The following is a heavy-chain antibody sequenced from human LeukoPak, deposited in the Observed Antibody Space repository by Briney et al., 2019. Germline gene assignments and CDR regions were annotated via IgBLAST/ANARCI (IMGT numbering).Heavy chain of an antibody. CDR2: IGNKVSNYAT. J-gene: IGHJ4*02. D-gene: IGHD3-3*01. CDR1: GFTFSGSA. V-gene: IGHV3-73*01. CDR3: AGNYDSWTGLNY. Sequence: GGSLRLSCAASGFTFSGSAMHWVRQASGKGLEWVGHIGNKVSNYATEYAASLRGRFTISRDDSKGTAYLQVNGLKTEDTAVYYCAGNYDSWTGLNYWGQGTLVTVSS.